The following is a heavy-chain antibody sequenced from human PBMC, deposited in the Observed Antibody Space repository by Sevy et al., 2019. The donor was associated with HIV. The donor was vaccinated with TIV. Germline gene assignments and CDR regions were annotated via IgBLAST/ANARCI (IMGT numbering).Heavy chain of an antibody. CDR1: GFTFNNAW. CDR3: ATAPGYYDSAPFAY. Sequence: GGSLRLSCAVSGFTFNNAWMNWVRQAPGTGLQWVGLIKSKIDGETTDYAAPVKGRFTISRDDSKNTLFLQMNRLKIEDTAVYYCATAPGYYDSAPFAYWGPGTLVTVSS. D-gene: IGHD3-22*01. J-gene: IGHJ4*02. V-gene: IGHV3-15*01. CDR2: IKSKIDGETT.